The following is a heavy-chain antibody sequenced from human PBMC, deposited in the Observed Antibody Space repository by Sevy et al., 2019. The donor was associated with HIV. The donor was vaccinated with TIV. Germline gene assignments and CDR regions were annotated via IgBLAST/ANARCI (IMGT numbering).Heavy chain of an antibody. CDR2: ISSSGSTT. V-gene: IGHV3-11*04. J-gene: IGHJ4*02. Sequence: GGSLRLSYAASGFIFSDYYMCWIRQAPGKGLECVSYISSSGSTTYYADSVKGRFTISRDNAKNSLYLQMNSLRAEDTAVYYCAREDNWKYDYWGQGTLVTVSS. CDR3: AREDNWKYDY. CDR1: GFIFSDYY. D-gene: IGHD1-7*01.